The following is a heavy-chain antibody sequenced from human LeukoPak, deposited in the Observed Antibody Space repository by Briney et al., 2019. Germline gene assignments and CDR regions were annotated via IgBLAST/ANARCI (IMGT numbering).Heavy chain of an antibody. CDR3: AGPGAARLDY. V-gene: IGHV4-34*01. CDR1: GGSFSGYY. CDR2: INHRGST. J-gene: IGHJ4*02. D-gene: IGHD6-6*01. Sequence: SETLSLTCAVYGGSFSGYYWSWIRQTPGKGLEWIGEINHRGSTNYNPSLKSRVTISVDTSKNQFSLKLSSVTAADTAVYYCAGPGAARLDYWGQGTLVTVSS.